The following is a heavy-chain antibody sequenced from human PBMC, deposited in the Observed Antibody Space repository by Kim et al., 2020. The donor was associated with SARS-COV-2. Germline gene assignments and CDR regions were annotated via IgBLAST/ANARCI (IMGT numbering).Heavy chain of an antibody. D-gene: IGHD1-26*01. CDR1: GFTFSNAG. CDR3: ITDVLYSESYG. Sequence: GGSLRLSCAASGFTFSNAGMNWVRQAPGKGLEWVGYIRPSTSGGTTDYASTGRGRITIDRAGYTHTLHLQMNSLKTKAAAVCFCITDVLYSESYG. J-gene: IGHJ6*01. CDR2: IRPSTSGGTT. V-gene: IGHV3-15*01.